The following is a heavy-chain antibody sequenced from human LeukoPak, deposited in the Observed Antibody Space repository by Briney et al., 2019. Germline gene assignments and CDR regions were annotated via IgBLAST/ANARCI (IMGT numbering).Heavy chain of an antibody. D-gene: IGHD1-26*01. CDR1: GSSFTSYW. J-gene: IGHJ4*02. V-gene: IGHV5-51*01. Sequence: GESLKISCWDSGSSFTSYWIGWVRQMPGKGLEWMGIIYPGDSDIRYSPSFQGQVTISADKSISTAYLQWSSLRASDTVIYYCARHLLTPGGSYYFDFWGQGTLVTVSS. CDR2: IYPGDSDI. CDR3: ARHLLTPGGSYYFDF.